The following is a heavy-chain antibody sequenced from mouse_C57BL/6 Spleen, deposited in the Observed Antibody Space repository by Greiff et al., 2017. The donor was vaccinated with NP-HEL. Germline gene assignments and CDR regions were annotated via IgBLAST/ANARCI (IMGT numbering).Heavy chain of an antibody. CDR1: GYTFTSYW. Sequence: QVQLQQPGAELVRPGTSVKLSCKASGYTFTSYWMHWVKQRPGQGLEWIGVIDPSDSYTNYNQKFKGKATLTVDTSSSTAYMQLSSLTSEDSAVYYCARKELGQAWFAYWGQGTLVTVSA. J-gene: IGHJ3*01. CDR3: ARKELGQAWFAY. V-gene: IGHV1-59*01. D-gene: IGHD4-1*01. CDR2: IDPSDSYT.